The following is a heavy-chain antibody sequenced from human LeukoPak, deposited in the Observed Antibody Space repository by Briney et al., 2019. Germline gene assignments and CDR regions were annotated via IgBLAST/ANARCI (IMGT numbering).Heavy chain of an antibody. Sequence: PGGSVRLSCAASGFPFRRNYMSGARQAPGKGLEWVSVIYPGGETYYADFVKGRFTISRDNSKNTLYLQMNSLRAEDTAAYYCASPISGQSFDIWGQGTMVTVSS. J-gene: IGHJ3*02. D-gene: IGHD6-19*01. CDR3: ASPISGQSFDI. CDR2: IYPGGET. V-gene: IGHV3-53*01. CDR1: GFPFRRNY.